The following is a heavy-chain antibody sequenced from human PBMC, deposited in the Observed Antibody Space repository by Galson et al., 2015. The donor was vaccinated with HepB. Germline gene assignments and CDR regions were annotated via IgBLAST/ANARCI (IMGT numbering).Heavy chain of an antibody. Sequence: SVKVSCKASGYNFGGYFMHWVRQARGKGLEWMGRINPNNGDTDSAQKFRGRFTMSRDTSIRTVYMDLIRLRSDDTAIYYCAREGALTRWLDNWGQGTLVTVSS. J-gene: IGHJ4*02. V-gene: IGHV1-2*06. D-gene: IGHD4-23*01. CDR3: AREGALTRWLDN. CDR2: INPNNGDT. CDR1: GYNFGGYF.